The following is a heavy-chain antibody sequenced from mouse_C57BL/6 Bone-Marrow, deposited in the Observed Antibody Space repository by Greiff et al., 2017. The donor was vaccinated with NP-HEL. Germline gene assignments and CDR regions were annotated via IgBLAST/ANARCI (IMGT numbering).Heavy chain of an antibody. J-gene: IGHJ2*01. D-gene: IGHD3-2*02. V-gene: IGHV8-8*01. CDR2: IWWDDDK. Sequence: QVTLKVSGPGILQPSQTLSLTCSFSGFSLSTFGMGVGWLRQPSGMGLEWLAHIWWDDDKYYNPALKSRLTISKDTSKKQVFLNIANVDTADTATYYCARVQLRLRLFDYWGQGTTLTVSS. CDR3: ARVQLRLRLFDY. CDR1: GFSLSTFGMG.